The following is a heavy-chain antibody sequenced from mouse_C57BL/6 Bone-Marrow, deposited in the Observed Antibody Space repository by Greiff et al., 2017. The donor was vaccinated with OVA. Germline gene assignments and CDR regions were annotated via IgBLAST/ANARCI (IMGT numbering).Heavy chain of an antibody. CDR3: AMGDYDCVAY. D-gene: IGHD2-4*01. CDR2: INPNNGGT. J-gene: IGHJ3*01. V-gene: IGHV1-26*01. Sequence: VQLQQSGPELVKPGASVKISCKASGYTFTDYYMNWVKQSHGKSLEWIGDINPNNGGTSYNQKFKGKATLTVDKSSSTAYMELRSLTSEDSVVYYSAMGDYDCVAYRGQETLVTVSA. CDR1: GYTFTDYY.